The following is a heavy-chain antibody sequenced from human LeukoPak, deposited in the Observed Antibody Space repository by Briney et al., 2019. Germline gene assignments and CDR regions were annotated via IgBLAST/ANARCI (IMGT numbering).Heavy chain of an antibody. V-gene: IGHV1-2*02. CDR2: INPNSGGT. J-gene: IGHJ3*02. Sequence: GASVKVSCKASGYTFTGYYMHWVRQAPGQGLEWMGWINPNSGGTNYAQKFQGRVTMTRDTSISTAYMELSRLRSDDTAVYYCATQNHYDFWSGSRSDEDAFDIWGQGTMVTVSS. D-gene: IGHD3-3*01. CDR1: GYTFTGYY. CDR3: ATQNHYDFWSGSRSDEDAFDI.